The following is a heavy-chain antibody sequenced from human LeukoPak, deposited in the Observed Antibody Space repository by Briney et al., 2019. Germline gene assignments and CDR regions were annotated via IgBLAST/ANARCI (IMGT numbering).Heavy chain of an antibody. D-gene: IGHD6-19*01. CDR3: AREGSSGWYLDYFDY. Sequence: SETLSLTCTVSGGSISSSSYYWGWIRQPPGKGLEWIGSIYYSGSTNYNPSLKSRVTISVDTSKNQFSLKLSSVTAADTAVYYCAREGSSGWYLDYFDYWGQGTLVTVSS. CDR1: GGSISSSSYY. J-gene: IGHJ4*02. CDR2: IYYSGST. V-gene: IGHV4-39*07.